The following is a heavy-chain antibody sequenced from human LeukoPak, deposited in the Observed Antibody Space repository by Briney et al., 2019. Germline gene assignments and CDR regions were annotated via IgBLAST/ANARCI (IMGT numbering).Heavy chain of an antibody. CDR1: GGSISSYY. J-gene: IGHJ6*02. CDR2: IYYSGST. CDR3: AYSGYDYHDKYYYGMDV. V-gene: IGHV4-59*01. D-gene: IGHD5-12*01. Sequence: SETPSLTCTVSGGSISSYYWSWIRQPPGKGLEWIGYIYYSGSTNYNPSLKSRVTISVDTSKNQFSLKLSSVTAADTAVYYCAYSGYDYHDKYYYGMDVWGQGTTVTVSS.